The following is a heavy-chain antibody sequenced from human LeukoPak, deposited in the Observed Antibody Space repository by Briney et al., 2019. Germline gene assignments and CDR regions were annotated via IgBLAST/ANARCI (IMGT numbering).Heavy chain of an antibody. J-gene: IGHJ3*02. CDR2: IYYDGTT. CDR1: GGSISTNSYY. V-gene: IGHV4-39*01. Sequence: SETLSLTRTASGGSISTNSYYWAWVRQPPGKGLEWIVSIYYDGTTYYSPSLKSRVTTSIDTSKNQFSLKLSAVTAADTAIYYCARHFRREVLIGSAFDIWGQGTMVTVSS. CDR3: ARHFRREVLIGSAFDI. D-gene: IGHD1-26*01.